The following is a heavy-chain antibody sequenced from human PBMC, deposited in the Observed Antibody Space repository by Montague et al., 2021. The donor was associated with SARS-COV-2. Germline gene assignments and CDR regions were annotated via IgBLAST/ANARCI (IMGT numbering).Heavy chain of an antibody. Sequence: SETLSLTCAVYGGSFSGYYWSWIRQPPGKGLEWIGEVNHCGSTNYNPSLKSRVTISVDTSKSQFSLNMSSVTAADTAVYYCARVRAVPAAMRIFTLGRSYYGMDVWGQGTTVTVSS. CDR3: ARVRAVPAAMRIFTLGRSYYGMDV. V-gene: IGHV4-34*01. CDR2: VNHCGST. D-gene: IGHD2-2*01. CDR1: GGSFSGYY. J-gene: IGHJ6*02.